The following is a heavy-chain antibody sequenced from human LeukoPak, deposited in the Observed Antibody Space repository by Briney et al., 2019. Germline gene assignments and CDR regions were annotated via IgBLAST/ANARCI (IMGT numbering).Heavy chain of an antibody. Sequence: LETLSLTCTVSGGSISSYYWSWIRQPPGRGLEWIGSIHYSGSTSYNSSLKSRVTMSIDTSKNQFSLKLSSVTPADTAVYYCAGQVYSSSWSYYFEYWGQGILVTVSS. V-gene: IGHV4-59*03. J-gene: IGHJ4*02. CDR3: AGQVYSSSWSYYFEY. CDR1: GGSISSYY. D-gene: IGHD6-13*01. CDR2: IHYSGST.